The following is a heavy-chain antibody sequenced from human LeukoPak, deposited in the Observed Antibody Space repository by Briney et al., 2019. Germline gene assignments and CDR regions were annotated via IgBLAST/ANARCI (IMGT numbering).Heavy chain of an antibody. D-gene: IGHD6-13*01. Sequence: HTGGSLRLSCAASGFTFSTYSMDWVRQAPGKGLEWVSYITSSGTTIYYADSVKGRFTISRDNAKSSLFLQMNSLRAEDTAVYYCARFIAAPYYFDYWGRGTLVTVSS. CDR3: ARFIAAPYYFDY. V-gene: IGHV3-48*01. J-gene: IGHJ4*02. CDR1: GFTFSTYS. CDR2: ITSSGTTI.